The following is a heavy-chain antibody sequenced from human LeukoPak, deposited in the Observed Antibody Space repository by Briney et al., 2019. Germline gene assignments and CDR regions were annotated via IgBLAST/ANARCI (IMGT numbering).Heavy chain of an antibody. Sequence: ASVKVSCKASGYTFSSYDINWVRQATGQGLEWMGWMNPNSGNTGYAQKFQGRVTMTRNTSISTAYMELSSLRSEDTAVYYCATLSGGSGWYNGFDPWGQGTLVTASS. CDR3: ATLSGGSGWYNGFDP. D-gene: IGHD6-19*01. CDR2: MNPNSGNT. V-gene: IGHV1-8*01. J-gene: IGHJ5*02. CDR1: GYTFSSYD.